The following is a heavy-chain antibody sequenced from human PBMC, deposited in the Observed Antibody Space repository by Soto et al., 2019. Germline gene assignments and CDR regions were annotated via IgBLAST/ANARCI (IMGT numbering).Heavy chain of an antibody. CDR1: GFTFSSYG. Sequence: PGGSLRLSCAASGFTFSSYGMHWVRQAPGKGLEWVAVIWYDGSNKYYADSVKGRFTISRDNSKNTLYLQMNSLRAEDTAVYYRARDRYIAAAGTCWFDPWGQGTLVTVSS. J-gene: IGHJ5*02. V-gene: IGHV3-33*01. D-gene: IGHD6-13*01. CDR3: ARDRYIAAAGTCWFDP. CDR2: IWYDGSNK.